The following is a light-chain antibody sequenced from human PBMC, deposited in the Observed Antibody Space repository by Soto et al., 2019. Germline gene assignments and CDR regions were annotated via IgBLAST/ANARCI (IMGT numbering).Light chain of an antibody. Sequence: FMLTQPPFVSESPGKTVTISCTRSSGSVASNYVQWYQQRPGRAPTTVVFEDSQRPSGVPDRFSGSIDRTSNSASLTISALKTEDEADYYCQSSDSSDHVVFGGGTKLTVL. CDR1: SGSVASNY. J-gene: IGLJ2*01. CDR2: EDS. V-gene: IGLV6-57*04. CDR3: QSSDSSDHVV.